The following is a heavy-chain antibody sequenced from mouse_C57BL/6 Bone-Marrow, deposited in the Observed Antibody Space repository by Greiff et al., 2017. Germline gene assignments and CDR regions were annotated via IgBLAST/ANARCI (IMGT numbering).Heavy chain of an antibody. CDR3: AITLVGVMDY. J-gene: IGHJ4*01. V-gene: IGHV2-9-1*01. CDR1: GFSLTSYA. Sequence: QVQLQQSGPGLVAPSQSLSITCTVSGFSLTSYAISWVRQPPGKGLEWLGVIWTGGGTNYNSALKSRLSISKDNSKSKVFLKMNSLQTDDTARYYCAITLVGVMDYWGQGTSVTVSS. D-gene: IGHD1-1*01. CDR2: IWTGGGT.